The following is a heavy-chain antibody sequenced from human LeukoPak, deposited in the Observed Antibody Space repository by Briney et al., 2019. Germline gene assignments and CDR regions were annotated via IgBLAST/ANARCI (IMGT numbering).Heavy chain of an antibody. CDR1: GGSFSGYY. V-gene: IGHV4-34*01. J-gene: IGHJ4*02. Sequence: SETLSLTCAVYGGSFSGYYWSWIRQPPGKGLEWIGETNHSGSTNYNPSLKSRVTISVDTSKNQFSLKLSSVTAADTAVYYCARGLYHDILTGYSSLYYFDYWGQGTLVTVSS. CDR2: TNHSGST. D-gene: IGHD3-9*01. CDR3: ARGLYHDILTGYSSLYYFDY.